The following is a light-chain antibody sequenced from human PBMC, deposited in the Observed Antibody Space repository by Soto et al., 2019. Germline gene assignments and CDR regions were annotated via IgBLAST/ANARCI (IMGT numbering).Light chain of an antibody. Sequence: QSVLTQPASVSGSPGQSITISFPRTSSNVGGYNYVSWYQHHPGKAPKLIIYDVTNRPSGVSNPFSGSKSGNTASLTISGLQPEDEFDYDRRSYTINNTRLIVFVPGT. CDR2: DVT. CDR1: SSNVGGYNY. CDR3: RSYTINNTRLIV. J-gene: IGLJ1*01. V-gene: IGLV2-14*03.